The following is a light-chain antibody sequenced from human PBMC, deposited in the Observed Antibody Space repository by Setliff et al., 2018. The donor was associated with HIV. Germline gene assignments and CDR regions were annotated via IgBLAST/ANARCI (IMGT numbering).Light chain of an antibody. V-gene: IGLV2-23*02. CDR1: SSDVGGYNY. J-gene: IGLJ1*01. Sequence: QSALTQPASVSGSPGQSITISCTGTSSDVGGYNYVSWYQQYPGKAPKLMIYDVSKRPSGVSNRFSGSKSGNTASLTISGLQAEDEADYYCCSYAGSDTYVFGTGTKVTVL. CDR3: CSYAGSDTYV. CDR2: DVS.